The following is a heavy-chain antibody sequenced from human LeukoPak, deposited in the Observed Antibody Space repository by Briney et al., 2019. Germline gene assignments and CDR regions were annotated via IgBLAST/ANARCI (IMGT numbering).Heavy chain of an antibody. CDR1: GFTFSSYA. CDR2: ISGSGGST. Sequence: GGSLRLSCAASGFTFSSYAMSWVRQAPGKGLEWVSAISGSGGSTYYADSVKGWFTISRDNSKNTLYMQMNSLRAEDTAVYYCAKDPRSGSYYVEGAFDIWGQGTMVTVSS. CDR3: AKDPRSGSYYVEGAFDI. V-gene: IGHV3-23*01. D-gene: IGHD1-26*01. J-gene: IGHJ3*02.